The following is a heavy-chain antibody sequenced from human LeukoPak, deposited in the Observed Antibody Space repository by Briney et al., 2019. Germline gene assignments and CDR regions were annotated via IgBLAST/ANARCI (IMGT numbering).Heavy chain of an antibody. J-gene: IGHJ4*02. D-gene: IGHD4-17*01. CDR1: DGSITNFD. V-gene: IGHV4-59*01. Sequence: PSETLSLTCTVSDGSITNFDWSWVRQPPGEGLEFIGYVHYSGTANYNPSLRSRVTISIDTSKKHFFLKLKSVTAADTAVYYCARGYADFRVEGRYFHSWGQGILVTVSS. CDR3: ARGYADFRVEGRYFHS. CDR2: VHYSGTA.